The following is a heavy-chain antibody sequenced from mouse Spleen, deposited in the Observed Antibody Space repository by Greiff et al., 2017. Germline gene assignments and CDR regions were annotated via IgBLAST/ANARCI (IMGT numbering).Heavy chain of an antibody. D-gene: IGHD2-4*01. J-gene: IGHJ4*01. CDR2: IDPEDGET. V-gene: IGHV14-2*01. CDR3: ARGGLQYYAMDY. CDR1: GFNIKDYY. Sequence: EVKLVESGAELVKPGASVKLSCTASGFNIKDYYMPWVKQRTEQGLEWIGRIDPEDGETKYAPKFQGKATITADTSSNTAYLQLSNLASEDTAVYYCARGGLQYYAMDYWGQGTSGTGSS.